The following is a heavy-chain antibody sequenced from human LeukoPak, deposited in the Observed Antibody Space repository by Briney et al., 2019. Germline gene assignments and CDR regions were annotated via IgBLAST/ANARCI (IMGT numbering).Heavy chain of an antibody. CDR3: ARHWTGYYYYGMDV. Sequence: SETLSLTCTVFGDSIISSSHYWGWIRQPPGKGLEWIGSIYFSGSTHFNPSLQSRVTMSVDASKNQFSLKLSSVTAADTAGYYCARHWTGYYYYGMDVWGQGTTVTVSS. D-gene: IGHD3/OR15-3a*01. V-gene: IGHV4-39*01. J-gene: IGHJ6*02. CDR1: GDSIISSSHY. CDR2: IYFSGST.